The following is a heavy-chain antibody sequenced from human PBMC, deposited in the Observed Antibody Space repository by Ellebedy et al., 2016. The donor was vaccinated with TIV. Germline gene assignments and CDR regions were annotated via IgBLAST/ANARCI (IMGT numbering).Heavy chain of an antibody. CDR1: GFTFSNYW. J-gene: IGHJ4*02. CDR2: IKRDGSEK. V-gene: IGHV3-7*05. Sequence: GESLKISCAASGFTFSNYWMAWVRQAPGKGLEWVANIKRDGSEKNSVDSVKGRFTISRDNAKNSLYLQMNSMRTEDTALYYCAKGGVAAAGTRIDYWGQGTLVTVSS. CDR3: AKGGVAAAGTRIDY. D-gene: IGHD6-13*01.